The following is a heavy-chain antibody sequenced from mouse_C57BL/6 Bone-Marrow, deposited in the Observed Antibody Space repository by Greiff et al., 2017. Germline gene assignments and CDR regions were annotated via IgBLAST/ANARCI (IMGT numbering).Heavy chain of an antibody. Sequence: QVQLQQSGPELVKPGASVKISCKASGYAFNSTWMHWVKQRPGKGLEWIGRIYPADGDTNYTGKFKGKATLTADTSSSTAYMQLSSLTSEDSAVYCCARGAPQDQGMVTTWRGDAMDYWGQGTSVTVSS. J-gene: IGHJ4*01. CDR3: ARGAPQDQGMVTTWRGDAMDY. CDR2: IYPADGDT. CDR1: GYAFNSTW. D-gene: IGHD2-2*01. V-gene: IGHV1-82*01.